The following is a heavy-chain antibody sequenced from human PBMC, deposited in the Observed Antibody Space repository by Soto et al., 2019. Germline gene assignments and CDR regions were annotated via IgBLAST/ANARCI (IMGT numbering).Heavy chain of an antibody. J-gene: IGHJ4*02. CDR2: IRGSGDFT. D-gene: IGHD4-17*01. CDR1: GFTFSIDA. V-gene: IGHV3-23*01. Sequence: EVHLLESGGGLVQPGGSLRLSCVASGFTFSIDAMSWVRQAPGKGLEWVSLIRGSGDFTEYAGSVKVRFTISRDNSKNTVSLQMNSLRADDTAVYYCAKGRETTSIFDYWGQGILVTVSS. CDR3: AKGRETTSIFDY.